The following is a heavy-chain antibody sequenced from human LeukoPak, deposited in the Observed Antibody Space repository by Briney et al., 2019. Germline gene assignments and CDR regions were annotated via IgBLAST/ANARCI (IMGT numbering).Heavy chain of an antibody. V-gene: IGHV3-30*02. CDR1: GFTFSNHG. CDR2: IRYDGSIK. CDR3: AKDEVDD. Sequence: PGGSLRLSCAASGFTFSNHGMHWVRQAPGKGLEWVAFIRYDGSIKHHADSVKGRFTISRDNSKNTLYLQMNSLRAEDTAVYYCAKDEVDDWGQGTLVTVSS. J-gene: IGHJ4*02.